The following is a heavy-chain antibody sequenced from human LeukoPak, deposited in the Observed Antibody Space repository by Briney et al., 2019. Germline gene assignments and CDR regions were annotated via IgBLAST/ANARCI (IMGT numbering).Heavy chain of an antibody. CDR1: GFTFSSYA. V-gene: IGHV3-23*01. Sequence: PGRSLRLSCAASGFTFSSYAMSWVRQAPGKGLEWVSTISGSGGTTYYADSVKGRFTISRDSSKNTLYLQMNNLRAEDTAVYYCADIRGTAATGWFDPWGQGTLVTVSS. CDR2: ISGSGGTT. J-gene: IGHJ5*02. CDR3: ADIRGTAATGWFDP. D-gene: IGHD2-15*01.